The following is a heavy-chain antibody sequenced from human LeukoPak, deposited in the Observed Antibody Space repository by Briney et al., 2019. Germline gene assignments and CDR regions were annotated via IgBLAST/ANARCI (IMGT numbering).Heavy chain of an antibody. Sequence: GGSLRLSCAAFRNDVMSCVRQAPGKGLEWVSSISNIGGSTYYADSVKGRFTISRDNSKNTVSLQMNSLRAEDTAVYYCTTGPNLYYFDYWGQGTLVTVSS. CDR1: RNDV. J-gene: IGHJ4*02. V-gene: IGHV3-23*01. CDR2: ISNIGGST. CDR3: TTGPNLYYFDY.